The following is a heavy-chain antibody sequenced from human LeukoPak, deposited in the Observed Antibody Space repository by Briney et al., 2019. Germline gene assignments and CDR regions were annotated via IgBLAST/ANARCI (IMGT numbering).Heavy chain of an antibody. Sequence: SETLSLTCTVSGGSISSSSYYWGWIRQPPGKGLEWIGSIYYSGSTYYNPSLKSRVTISVDTSKNQFSLKLSSVTAADTAVYYCARDASAYGDLDYWGQGTLVTVSS. D-gene: IGHD4-17*01. J-gene: IGHJ4*02. CDR1: GGSISSSSYY. V-gene: IGHV4-39*02. CDR3: ARDASAYGDLDY. CDR2: IYYSGST.